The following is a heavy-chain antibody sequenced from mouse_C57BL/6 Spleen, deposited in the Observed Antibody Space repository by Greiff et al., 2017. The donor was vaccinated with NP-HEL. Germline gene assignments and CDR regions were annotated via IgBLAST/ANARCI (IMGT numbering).Heavy chain of an antibody. D-gene: IGHD3-2*02. CDR1: GYAFSSSW. V-gene: IGHV1-82*01. J-gene: IGHJ3*01. CDR3: ARHGDSSDPGAFAY. CDR2: IYPGDGDT. Sequence: VQRVESGPELVKPGASVKISCKASGYAFSSSWMNWVKQRPGKGLEWIGRIYPGDGDTNYNGKFKGKATLTADKSSSTAYMQLSSLTSEDSAVDFCARHGDSSDPGAFAYWGQGTPVTVSA.